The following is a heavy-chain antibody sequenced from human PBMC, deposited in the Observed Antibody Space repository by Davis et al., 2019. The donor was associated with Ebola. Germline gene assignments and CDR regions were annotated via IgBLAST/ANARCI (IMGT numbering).Heavy chain of an antibody. Sequence: GESLKISCAASGFTFSSYGMHWVRQAPGKGLEWVAVIWYDGSNKYYADSVKGRFTISRDNSKNTLYLQMNSLRAEDTAVYYCARAGGDYYDSSGYLWNYYYGMDVWGKGTTVTVSS. J-gene: IGHJ6*04. D-gene: IGHD3-22*01. CDR2: IWYDGSNK. V-gene: IGHV3-33*01. CDR1: GFTFSSYG. CDR3: ARAGGDYYDSSGYLWNYYYGMDV.